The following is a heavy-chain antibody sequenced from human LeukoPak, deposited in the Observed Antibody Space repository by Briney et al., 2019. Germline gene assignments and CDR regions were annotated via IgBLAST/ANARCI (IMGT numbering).Heavy chain of an antibody. CDR3: ARAGGRVPAAIYSPGL. CDR2: ITSRSAFT. J-gene: IGHJ4*02. D-gene: IGHD2-2*01. CDR1: GFSFSDYS. Sequence: GGSLRLSCVASGFSFSDYSLNWVRQRPGKGLEWISYITSRSAFTYYADSVKGRFTISRDDGKKSVYLHLSGLRVDDTAVYYCARAGGRVPAAIYSPGLWGQGTLVTVSS. V-gene: IGHV3-48*01.